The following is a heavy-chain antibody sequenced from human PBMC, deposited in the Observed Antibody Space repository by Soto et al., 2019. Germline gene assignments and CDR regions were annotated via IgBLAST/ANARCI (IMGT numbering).Heavy chain of an antibody. Sequence: QVQLVESGGGLVKPGGSLRLSCAASGFTFSDYYMSWIRQAPGKGLEWVSYISSSGSTIYYADSVKGRFTISRDNAKNSLYLQMNSLRDEDTAVYSCARDRPSYYDSSGYNYYFDYWGQGTLVTVSS. CDR2: ISSSGSTI. CDR3: ARDRPSYYDSSGYNYYFDY. J-gene: IGHJ4*02. V-gene: IGHV3-11*04. D-gene: IGHD3-22*01. CDR1: GFTFSDYY.